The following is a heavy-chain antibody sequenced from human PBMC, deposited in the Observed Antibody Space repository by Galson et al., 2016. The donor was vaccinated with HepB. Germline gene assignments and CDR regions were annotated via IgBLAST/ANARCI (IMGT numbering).Heavy chain of an antibody. CDR2: IYSGGDT. Sequence: SLRLSCAVSGFTVSSDYMSWVRQAPGKELEWVSVIYSGGDTYYADSVKGRFTISRDNSKNTLYLQMSSLRTEDTAVYFCARDPGLRNGMGGWGKGTTVTVSS. D-gene: IGHD4-17*01. CDR1: GFTVSSDY. J-gene: IGHJ6*04. CDR3: ARDPGLRNGMGG. V-gene: IGHV3-66*02.